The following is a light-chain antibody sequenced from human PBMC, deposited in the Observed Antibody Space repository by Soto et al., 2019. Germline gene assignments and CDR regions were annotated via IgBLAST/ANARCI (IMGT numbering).Light chain of an antibody. CDR1: QSLLHRNGYNY. CDR2: LGS. J-gene: IGKJ2*01. V-gene: IGKV2-28*01. Sequence: DIVMTQSPLSLPVTPGEPASISCRSSQSLLHRNGYNYLDWYLQKPGQSPQLLIYLGSNRASGVPDRFSGSGSGTDFTLKISRVDTEDVGVYYCMQALQTPYTFGQGIKLEIK. CDR3: MQALQTPYT.